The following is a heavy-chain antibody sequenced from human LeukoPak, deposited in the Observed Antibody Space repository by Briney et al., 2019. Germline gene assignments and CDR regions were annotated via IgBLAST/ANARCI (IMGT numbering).Heavy chain of an antibody. CDR1: GGTFSSYA. CDR3: ARTGISPSSGHAFDI. CDR2: IIPIFGTA. V-gene: IGHV1-69*06. D-gene: IGHD3-22*01. J-gene: IGHJ3*02. Sequence: GASVKVSCKASGGTFSSYAISWVRQAPGQGLEWMGGIIPIFGTANYAQKFQGRVTITADKSTSTAYMELSSLRSEDTAVYYCARTGISPSSGHAFDIWGQGTMVTVSS.